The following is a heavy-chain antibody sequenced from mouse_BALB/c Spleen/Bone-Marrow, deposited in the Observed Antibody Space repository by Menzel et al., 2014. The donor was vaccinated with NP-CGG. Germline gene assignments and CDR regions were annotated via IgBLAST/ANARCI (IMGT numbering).Heavy chain of an antibody. CDR3: ARYNDYDWYFDV. J-gene: IGHJ1*01. CDR2: INPSNGRS. D-gene: IGHD2-4*01. Sequence: QVQLQQSGAELVKPGASVKLSCKASGYTFTSYWMHWVKQRPGQGLEWIGEINPSNGRSNYSEKFKSKATLTVDKSSSTTYMQLSSLTSEDSAVYSCARYNDYDWYFDVWGAGTTVTVYS. V-gene: IGHV1S81*02. CDR1: GYTFTSYW.